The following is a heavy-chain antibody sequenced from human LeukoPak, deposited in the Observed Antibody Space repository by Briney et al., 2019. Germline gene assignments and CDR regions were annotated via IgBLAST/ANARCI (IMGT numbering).Heavy chain of an antibody. D-gene: IGHD4-17*01. Sequence: SETLSHTCTVSGGSISSYYWSWIRQPPGKGLEWIGYIYYSGSTNYNPSLKSRVTISVDTSKNQFSLKLSSVTAADTAVYYCARRVTRGYYYYYMDVWGKGTTVTVSS. V-gene: IGHV4-59*08. CDR2: IYYSGST. J-gene: IGHJ6*03. CDR3: ARRVTRGYYYYYMDV. CDR1: GGSISSYY.